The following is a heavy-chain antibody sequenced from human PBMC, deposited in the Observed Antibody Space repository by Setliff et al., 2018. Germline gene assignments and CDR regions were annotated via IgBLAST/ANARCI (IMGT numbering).Heavy chain of an antibody. J-gene: IGHJ4*02. CDR2: IRSRPDNYAT. CDR3: AADTFDSNAQAFDY. V-gene: IGHV3-73*01. CDR1: GFTFSGSA. Sequence: PGGSLRLSCAASGFTFSGSAMHWVRQASGKGLEWVGRIRSRPDNYATAYAASVEGRFTISRDDSKDTLYLQLNSLNTEDTAVYYCAADTFDSNAQAFDYWGQGTLVTVSS. D-gene: IGHD3-22*01.